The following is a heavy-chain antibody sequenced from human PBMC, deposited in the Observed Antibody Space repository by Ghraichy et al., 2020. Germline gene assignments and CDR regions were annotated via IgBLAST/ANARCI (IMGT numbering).Heavy chain of an antibody. CDR1: GGSISSSSYY. D-gene: IGHD3-3*01. J-gene: IGHJ4*02. CDR2: IYYSGST. CDR3: ARQPWYYDFWSGSYFDY. V-gene: IGHV4-39*01. Sequence: SETLSLTCTVSGGSISSSSYYWGWIRQPPGKGLEWIGSIYYSGSTYYNPSLKSRVTISVDTSKNQFSLNLSSVTAADTAVYYCARQPWYYDFWSGSYFDYWGQGTLVTVSS.